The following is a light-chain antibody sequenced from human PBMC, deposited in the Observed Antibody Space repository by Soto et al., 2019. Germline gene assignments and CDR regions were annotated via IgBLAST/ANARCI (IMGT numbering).Light chain of an antibody. J-gene: IGKJ2*01. CDR2: DAS. CDR3: QQRGDWPLYA. Sequence: EIVLTQSPATLSLSPGERATLSCRASQSVSTNLAWYHQKPGQAPRVLIYDASDRATGIPARFSGSGSGTDFTLTISSLEPEDFAVYYCQQRGDWPLYAFGQGTKLEIK. V-gene: IGKV3-11*01. CDR1: QSVSTN.